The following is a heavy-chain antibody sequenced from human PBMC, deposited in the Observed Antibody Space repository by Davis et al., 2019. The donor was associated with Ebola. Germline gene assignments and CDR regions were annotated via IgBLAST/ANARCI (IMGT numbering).Heavy chain of an antibody. CDR3: ARGHSGYDTDFDY. V-gene: IGHV1-8*02. D-gene: IGHD5-12*01. CDR1: GGTFSSYA. CDR2: INPNSGGT. Sequence: ASVKVSCKASGGTFSSYAISWVRQAPGQGLEWMGWINPNSGGTNYAQKFQGRVTMTRDTSISTAYMELSSLRSEDTAVYYCARGHSGYDTDFDYWGQGTLVTVSS. J-gene: IGHJ4*02.